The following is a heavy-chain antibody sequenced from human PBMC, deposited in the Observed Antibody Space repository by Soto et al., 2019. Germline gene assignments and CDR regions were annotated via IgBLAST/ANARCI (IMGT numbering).Heavy chain of an antibody. Sequence: SQTLSRTCAIFGDGVASNSASWNWIRQSPSRGLEWLGRTYCRSKWYNDYAVSVKSRITINPDTSKKQFSLQLNSVTPEATAVYLCARDNYDSGSPFDYSNQRTPVTVSS. CDR3: ARDNYDSGSPFDY. J-gene: IGHJ4*01. CDR1: GDGVASNSAS. V-gene: IGHV6-1*01. CDR2: TYCRSKWYN. D-gene: IGHD3-10*01.